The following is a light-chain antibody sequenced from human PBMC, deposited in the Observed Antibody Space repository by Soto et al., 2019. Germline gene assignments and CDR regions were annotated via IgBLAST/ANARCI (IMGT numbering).Light chain of an antibody. CDR2: SNN. Sequence: QSVLTQPPSASGTPGQRVTISCSGSSTSIGSNTVNWYQHLPGTAPRLLIYSNNQRPSGVPGRFSGSKSGTSASLAISGLQSEDGVFYYCAPGGAPLTAPVVFGGGPKPPVL. CDR1: STSIGSNT. J-gene: IGLJ2*01. V-gene: IGLV1-44*01. CDR3: APGGAPLTAPVV.